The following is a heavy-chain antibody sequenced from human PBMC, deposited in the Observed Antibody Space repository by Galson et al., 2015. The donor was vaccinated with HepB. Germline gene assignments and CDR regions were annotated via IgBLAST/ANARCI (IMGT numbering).Heavy chain of an antibody. CDR2: IYYSGST. J-gene: IGHJ6*03. D-gene: IGHD2-2*01. CDR3: ARLVVVPAAMGYYYYMDV. Sequence: TLSLTCTVSSGSISSGGYYWSWIRQHPGKGLEWIGYIYYSGSTYYNPSLKSRVTISLDTSKNQFSLKLSSVTAADTAVYYCARLVVVPAAMGYYYYMDVWGKGTTVTVSS. V-gene: IGHV4-31*03. CDR1: SGSISSGGYY.